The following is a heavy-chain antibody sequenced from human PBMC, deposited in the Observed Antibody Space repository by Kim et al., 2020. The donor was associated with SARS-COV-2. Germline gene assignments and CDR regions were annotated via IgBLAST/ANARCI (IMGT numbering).Heavy chain of an antibody. J-gene: IGHJ4*02. Sequence: GGSLRLSCIGSGFTFSTYSMNWVRQAPGKGLEWLSFIGTGSRSIYYADSVKGRFTISRDNAKNSLFLQMNSLRDEDTAVYYCATGIVGGTDYWGQGTLVTVSS. CDR3: ATGIVGGTDY. CDR2: IGTGSRSI. D-gene: IGHD6-19*01. V-gene: IGHV3-48*02. CDR1: GFTFSTYS.